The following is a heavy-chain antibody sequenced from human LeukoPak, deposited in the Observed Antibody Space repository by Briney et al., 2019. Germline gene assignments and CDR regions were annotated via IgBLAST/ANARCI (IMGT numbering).Heavy chain of an antibody. CDR2: IYHSGST. CDR3: ASSILTGYYYYYGMDV. D-gene: IGHD3-9*01. CDR1: GGSISSSNW. Sequence: PSGTLSLTCAVSGGSISSSNWWSWVRQPPGKGLEWIGEIYHSGSTNYNPPLKSRVTISVDKSKNQFSLKLSSVTAADTAVYYCASSILTGYYYYYGMDVWGQGTTVTVSS. V-gene: IGHV4-4*02. J-gene: IGHJ6*02.